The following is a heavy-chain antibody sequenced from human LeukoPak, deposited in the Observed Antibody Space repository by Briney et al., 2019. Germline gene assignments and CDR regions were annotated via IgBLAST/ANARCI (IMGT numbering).Heavy chain of an antibody. J-gene: IGHJ6*03. Sequence: SETLSLTCTVSGYSISSGYYWDWIRQPPGKGLEWIGSIYHSGNAYYNPSLKSRVTMSVDTSNNQLSLKLTSVTAADTAIYYCARQTPYYGDYPLGSYYYYMDVWGRGTTVIVSS. CDR1: GYSISSGYY. CDR3: ARQTPYYGDYPLGSYYYYMDV. V-gene: IGHV4-38-2*02. CDR2: IYHSGNA. D-gene: IGHD4-17*01.